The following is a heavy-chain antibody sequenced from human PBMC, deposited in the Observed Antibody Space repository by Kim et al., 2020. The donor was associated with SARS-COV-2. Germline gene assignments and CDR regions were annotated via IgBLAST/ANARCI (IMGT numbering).Heavy chain of an antibody. CDR2: SSII. Sequence: SSIIHYADSVKGRFTISRDNAKNSLYLQMNSLRDEDTAVYYCATSTGHFDHWGQGTLVTVSS. J-gene: IGHJ4*02. D-gene: IGHD6-6*01. CDR3: ATSTGHFDH. V-gene: IGHV3-48*02.